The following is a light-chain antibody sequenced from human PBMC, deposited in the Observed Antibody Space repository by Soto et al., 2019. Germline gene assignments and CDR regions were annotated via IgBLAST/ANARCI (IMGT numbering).Light chain of an antibody. CDR2: DAS. V-gene: IGKV3-11*01. CDR1: QSVSSY. CDR3: QQRSNWPPIT. Sequence: EILLTQSPATLSLSPGERATVSCSASQSVSSYLAWYQQKPGQAPRLLIYDASNRATGIPARFSGSGSGTDFTLTISSLEPEDFAVYYCQQRSNWPPITFGQGTRLEIK. J-gene: IGKJ5*01.